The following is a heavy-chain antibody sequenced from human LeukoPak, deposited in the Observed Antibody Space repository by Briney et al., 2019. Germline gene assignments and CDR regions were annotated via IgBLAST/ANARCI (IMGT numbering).Heavy chain of an antibody. J-gene: IGHJ4*02. Sequence: PGGSLRLSCAASGFIFRDYGMHWVRQAPGKGLEWVAFIRYDGSDKYYADSVKGRFTNSRDDSKNTLYLQMNSLRPEDTAVYYCAKLYGSGTSYHPLDYWGQGTLVTVSS. CDR2: IRYDGSDK. D-gene: IGHD3-10*01. CDR1: GFIFRDYG. CDR3: AKLYGSGTSYHPLDY. V-gene: IGHV3-30*02.